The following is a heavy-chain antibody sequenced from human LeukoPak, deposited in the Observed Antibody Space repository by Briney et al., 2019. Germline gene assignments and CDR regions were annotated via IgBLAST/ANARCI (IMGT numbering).Heavy chain of an antibody. V-gene: IGHV4-38-2*02. CDR1: GYSISSGYY. Sequence: SETLSLTCTVSGYSISSGYYWGWIRQPPGKGLEWIGSIYHSGSTYYNPSLKSRVTISVDTSKNQFSLKLSSVTAADTAVYYCARAEPLGYCSGGSCYPAFGYWGQGTLVTVSS. CDR2: IYHSGST. CDR3: ARAEPLGYCSGGSCYPAFGY. J-gene: IGHJ4*02. D-gene: IGHD2-15*01.